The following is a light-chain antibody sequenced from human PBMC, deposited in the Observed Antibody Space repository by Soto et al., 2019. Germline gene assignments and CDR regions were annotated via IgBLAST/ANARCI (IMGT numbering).Light chain of an antibody. J-gene: IGKJ1*01. CDR2: AAS. CDR3: QQSYSTPKT. V-gene: IGKV1-39*01. Sequence: QMTQSPSSLFACVGDRDTMAFRASQSISSYLNWYQQKPGKAPKLLIYAASSLQSGVPSRFSGSGSGTDFALTISSLQPEDFATYYCQQSYSTPKTFGQGTKVHIK. CDR1: QSISSY.